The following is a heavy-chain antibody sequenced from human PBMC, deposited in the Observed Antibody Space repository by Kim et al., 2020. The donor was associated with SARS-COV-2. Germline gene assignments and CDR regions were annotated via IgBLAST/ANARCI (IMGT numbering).Heavy chain of an antibody. Sequence: GGSPRLSCAASGFTFSSYPMSWVRQAPGKGLEWVSAISGSGGSTYYADSVKGRFTISRDNSKNTLYLQMNSLRAEDTAVYYCAKGRGSNNWFDPWGQGTLVTVSS. CDR3: AKGRGSNNWFDP. J-gene: IGHJ5*02. CDR2: ISGSGGST. CDR1: GFTFSSYP. D-gene: IGHD6-13*01. V-gene: IGHV3-23*01.